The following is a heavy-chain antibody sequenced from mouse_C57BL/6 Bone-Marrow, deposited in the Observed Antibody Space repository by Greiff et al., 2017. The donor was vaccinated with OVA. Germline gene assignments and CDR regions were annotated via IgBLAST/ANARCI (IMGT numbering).Heavy chain of an antibody. CDR1: GYTFTSYG. D-gene: IGHD2-4*01. CDR3: ASCYDYDVDGYFDV. Sequence: QVQLQQSGAELARPGASVKLSCKASGYTFTSYGISWVKQRTGQGLEWIGEIYPRSGNTYYNEKFKGKATLTADKSSSTAYMELRSLTSEDSAVYFCASCYDYDVDGYFDVWGTGTTVTVSS. CDR2: IYPRSGNT. J-gene: IGHJ1*03. V-gene: IGHV1-81*01.